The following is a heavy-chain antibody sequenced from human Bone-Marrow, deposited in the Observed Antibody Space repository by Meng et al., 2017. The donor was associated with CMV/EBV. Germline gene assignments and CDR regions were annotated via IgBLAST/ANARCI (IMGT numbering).Heavy chain of an antibody. CDR2: IYYSGST. V-gene: IGHV4-30-4*08. J-gene: IGHJ5*02. D-gene: IGHD3-10*01. Sequence: SIGRGDYYWSWIRQPPGKGLEWIGYIYYSGSTYYNPSLKSRVTISVDTSKNQFSLKLSSVTAADTAVYYCARDSYYGSGSPGLNWFDPWGQGTLVTVSS. CDR3: ARDSYYGSGSPGLNWFDP. CDR1: SIGRGDYY.